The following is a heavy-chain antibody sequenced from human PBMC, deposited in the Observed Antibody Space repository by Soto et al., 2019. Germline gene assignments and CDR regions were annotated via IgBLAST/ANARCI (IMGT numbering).Heavy chain of an antibody. V-gene: IGHV3-7*01. D-gene: IGHD6-25*01. Sequence: EVQLVESGGALVQPGGSLRLTCATSGFTFSNYWMTWVRQAPGKGLEWVANINKDGSQKSFVDSVKGRFTISRDNAKSSLYLQMNSLRAEDMAIYYCVKEIAAAQWGQGTLVTVSS. CDR3: VKEIAAAQ. CDR2: INKDGSQK. CDR1: GFTFSNYW. J-gene: IGHJ4*02.